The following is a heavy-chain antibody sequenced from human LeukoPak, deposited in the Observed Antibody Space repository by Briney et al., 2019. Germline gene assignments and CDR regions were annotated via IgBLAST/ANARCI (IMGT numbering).Heavy chain of an antibody. J-gene: IGHJ6*03. CDR2: INPNSGGT. CDR3: ARGGYCSSTSCYWGEGPPYYYYYYYMDV. V-gene: IGHV1-2*02. Sequence: ASVKVSCKASGYTFTGYYMHWVRQAPGQGLEWMGWINPNSGGTNYAQKFQGRVTMTRNTSISTAYMELSSLRSEDTAVYYCARGGYCSSTSCYWGEGPPYYYYYYYMDVWGKGTTVTISS. CDR1: GYTFTGYY. D-gene: IGHD2-2*01.